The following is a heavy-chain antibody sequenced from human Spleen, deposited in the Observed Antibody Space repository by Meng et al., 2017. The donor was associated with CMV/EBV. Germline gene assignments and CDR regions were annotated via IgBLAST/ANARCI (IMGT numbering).Heavy chain of an antibody. CDR2: ISSSGSTI. D-gene: IGHD3-10*01. CDR1: GFTFSDYY. Sequence: GESLKISCAASGFTFSDYYMSWIRQAPGKGLEWVSYISSSGSTIYYADSVKGRFTISRDNAKNSLYLQMNSLRAEDTAVYYCARDVGSLWRGPLDSWGQGTLVTVSS. J-gene: IGHJ4*02. CDR3: ARDVGSLWRGPLDS. V-gene: IGHV3-11*04.